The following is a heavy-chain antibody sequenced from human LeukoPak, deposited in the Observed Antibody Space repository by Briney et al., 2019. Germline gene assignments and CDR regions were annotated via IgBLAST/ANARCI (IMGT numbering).Heavy chain of an antibody. J-gene: IGHJ5*02. CDR3: ARDRGMGSGSYYGWFDP. CDR1: GFTFSSYA. V-gene: IGHV3-30*04. D-gene: IGHD3-10*01. CDR2: ISYDGSNK. Sequence: GGSLRLSCAASGFTFSSYAMHWVRQAPGKGLEWVAVISYDGSNKYYADSVKGRFTISRDNSKYTLYLQMNSLRAEDTAVYYCARDRGMGSGSYYGWFDPWGQGTLVTVSS.